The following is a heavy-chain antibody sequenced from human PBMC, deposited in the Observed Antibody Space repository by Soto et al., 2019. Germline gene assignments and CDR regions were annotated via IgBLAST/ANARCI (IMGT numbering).Heavy chain of an antibody. CDR1: GYTFASYG. CDR2: IRPYNVYP. J-gene: IGHJ6*02. Sequence: QVQLVQSGAEVKKPGASVKVSCKASGYTFASYGISWVRQAPGQGLEWMGWIRPYNVYPDHAQKLQGRVTMTTDTTTSPAYIELRILGSDDTAVDYWARPDRQGGGVVHQSGMYVWGQGTTVTVAS. D-gene: IGHD3-16*01. CDR3: ARPDRQGGGVVHQSGMYV. V-gene: IGHV1-18*01.